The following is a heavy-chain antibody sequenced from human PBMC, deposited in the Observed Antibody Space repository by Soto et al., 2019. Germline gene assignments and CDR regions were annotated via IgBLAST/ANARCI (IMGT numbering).Heavy chain of an antibody. CDR3: ARVESIAAAGTTGGWFDP. D-gene: IGHD6-13*01. CDR1: GYTFTGCY. Sequence: GASVKVSCKASGYTFTGCYMHWVRQAPGQGLEWMGWINPNSGGTNYAQKFQGRVTMTRDTSISTAYMELSRLRSDDTAVYYCARVESIAAAGTTGGWFDPWGQGTLVTVSS. V-gene: IGHV1-2*02. CDR2: INPNSGGT. J-gene: IGHJ5*02.